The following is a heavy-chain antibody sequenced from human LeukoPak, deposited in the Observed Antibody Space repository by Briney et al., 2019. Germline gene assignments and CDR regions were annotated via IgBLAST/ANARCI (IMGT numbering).Heavy chain of an antibody. D-gene: IGHD6-6*01. V-gene: IGHV3-74*01. CDR1: GFTFSSYW. CDR2: INSDGSST. Sequence: GGSLRLSCAVSGFTFSSYWMHWVRQAPGKGLVWVSRINSDGSSTSYADSVKGRFTISRDNAKSTLYLQMNSLRAEGTAVYYCLLIAARQSYWGQGTLVTVSS. CDR3: LLIAARQSY. J-gene: IGHJ4*02.